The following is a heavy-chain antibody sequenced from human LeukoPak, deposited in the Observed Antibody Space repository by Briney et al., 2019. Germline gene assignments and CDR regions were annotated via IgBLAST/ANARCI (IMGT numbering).Heavy chain of an antibody. CDR3: ARARAVAATNPFDY. CDR1: GGSISSYY. V-gene: IGHV4-4*07. CDR2: IYTSGST. J-gene: IGHJ4*02. D-gene: IGHD6-19*01. Sequence: SETLSLTCTVSGGSISSYYWSWIRQPAGKGLEWIGRIYTSGSTNYNPSLKSRVTISVDTSKNQFSLKLSSVTAADTAVYYCARARAVAATNPFDYWGQGTLVTVSS.